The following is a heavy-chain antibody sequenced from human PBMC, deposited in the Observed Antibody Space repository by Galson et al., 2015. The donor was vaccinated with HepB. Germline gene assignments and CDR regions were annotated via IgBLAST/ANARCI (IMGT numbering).Heavy chain of an antibody. CDR3: AKDLYSGYDGGPFDY. CDR2: ISWDGGST. D-gene: IGHD5-12*01. V-gene: IGHV3-43*01. CDR1: GFTFDDYT. Sequence: SLRLSCAASGFTFDDYTMHWVRQAPGKGLEWVSLISWDGGSTYYADSVKGRFTISRDNSKNSLYLQMNSLRTEDTALYYCAKDLYSGYDGGPFDYWGQGTLVTVSS. J-gene: IGHJ4*02.